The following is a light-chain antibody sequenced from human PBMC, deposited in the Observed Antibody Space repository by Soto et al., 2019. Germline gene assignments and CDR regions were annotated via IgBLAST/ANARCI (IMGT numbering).Light chain of an antibody. CDR3: QQYNNWPPIT. CDR2: GAS. J-gene: IGKJ5*01. Sequence: EIVMTQSPATLSVSPGERATLSCRASQSVSTNLAWYQQKPGQAPRLLIYGASTRATGIPARFSGSGSGTEFTLTITSLQSEDFELYYGQQYNNWPPITFGQGTRLEIK. V-gene: IGKV3-15*01. CDR1: QSVSTN.